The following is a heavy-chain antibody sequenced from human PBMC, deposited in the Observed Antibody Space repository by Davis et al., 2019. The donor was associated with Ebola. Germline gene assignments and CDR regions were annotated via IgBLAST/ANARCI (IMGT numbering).Heavy chain of an antibody. Sequence: MPSETLSLTCAVHGGSFSGYYWSWIRKPPGKGLEWIGEIYHSGSTNYNPSLKSRVTISVDKSKNQFSLKLSSVTAADTAVYYCARYSVTRGLDYWGQGTLVTVSP. CDR1: GGSFSGYY. V-gene: IGHV4-34*01. J-gene: IGHJ4*02. CDR2: IYHSGST. D-gene: IGHD4-17*01. CDR3: ARYSVTRGLDY.